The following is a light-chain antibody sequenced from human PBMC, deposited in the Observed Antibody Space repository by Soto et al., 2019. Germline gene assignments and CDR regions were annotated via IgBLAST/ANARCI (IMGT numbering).Light chain of an antibody. J-gene: IGLJ2*01. CDR1: SSDVGGFNS. Sequence: QSVLTQPASVSGSPGQSITISCTGTSSDVGGFNSVSWYQLRPGTAPKLILYDVVDRPSGVSYRFSGSKSGNTASLTISGLQAADEADYFCSSYTSTRTNVFGGGTKLTVL. CDR2: DVV. CDR3: SSYTSTRTNV. V-gene: IGLV2-14*03.